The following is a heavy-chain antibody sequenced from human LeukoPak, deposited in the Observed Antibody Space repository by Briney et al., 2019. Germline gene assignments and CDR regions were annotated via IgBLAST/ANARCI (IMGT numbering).Heavy chain of an antibody. CDR3: ARGGDGYNLGY. CDR1: GYTFTSYH. J-gene: IGHJ4*02. V-gene: IGHV1-46*01. Sequence: ASVKVSCKASGYTFTSYHMHWVRQAPGQGLEWMGIINPSGGTTNYAQKFRGRVTMTRDMSTSTVYMELSSLRSEDTAAYYCARGGDGYNLGYWGQGTLVTVSS. D-gene: IGHD5-24*01. CDR2: INPSGGTT.